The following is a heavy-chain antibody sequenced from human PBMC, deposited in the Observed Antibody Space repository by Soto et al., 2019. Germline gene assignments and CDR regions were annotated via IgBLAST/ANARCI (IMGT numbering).Heavy chain of an antibody. J-gene: IGHJ4*02. CDR2: ISGSGGST. Sequence: PGGSLRLSCAASGFTFSSYAMSWVRQAPGKGLEWVSAISGSGGSTYYADSVKGRFTISRDNSKNPLYLQMNSLRAEDTAVYYCAKEGSNLWFGQPSNIDYWGQGTLVTVSS. D-gene: IGHD3-10*01. CDR1: GFTFSSYA. CDR3: AKEGSNLWFGQPSNIDY. V-gene: IGHV3-23*01.